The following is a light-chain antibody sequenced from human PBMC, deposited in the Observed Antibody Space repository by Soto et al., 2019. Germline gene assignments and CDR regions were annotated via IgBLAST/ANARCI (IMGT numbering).Light chain of an antibody. CDR2: ATS. CDR3: QQYGSSPQT. CDR1: QRISRTY. Sequence: IVLTQSPGTLSLSPGERATLSCISSQRISRTYLAWYQQKPVQAPRLLIYATSSRATGIPDRFSGSGSGTDFTLTISRLEPEDFAVYYCQQYGSSPQTFGQGTKVDIK. J-gene: IGKJ1*01. V-gene: IGKV3-20*01.